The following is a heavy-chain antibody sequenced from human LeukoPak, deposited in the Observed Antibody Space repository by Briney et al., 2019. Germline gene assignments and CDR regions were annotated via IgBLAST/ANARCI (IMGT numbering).Heavy chain of an antibody. V-gene: IGHV3-30*02. CDR3: AKAPGVYYYYMDV. CDR2: IRYDGRNK. J-gene: IGHJ6*03. CDR1: GFTFSSYV. Sequence: GGSLRLSCAASGFTFSSYVMHWVRQAPGKGLEWVAFIRYDGRNKYYADSVKGRFTISRDNSKNTLYLQMNSLRAEDTAVYYCAKAPGVYYYYMDVWGKGTTVTISS.